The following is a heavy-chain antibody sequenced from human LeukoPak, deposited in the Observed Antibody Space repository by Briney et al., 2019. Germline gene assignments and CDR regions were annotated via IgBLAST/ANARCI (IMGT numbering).Heavy chain of an antibody. V-gene: IGHV4-38-2*02. CDR1: GYSISSGYY. J-gene: IGHJ6*03. CDR2: IYHSGST. Sequence: SETLSLTGTVSGYSISSGYYWGWIRHPPGKGLEWIGSIYHSGSTYYNPSLKSRVTISVETSKNKFSLKLSSVTAAATAVYYCALISGYYPYYYMDVWGKGTTVTVSS. D-gene: IGHD3-22*01. CDR3: ALISGYYPYYYMDV.